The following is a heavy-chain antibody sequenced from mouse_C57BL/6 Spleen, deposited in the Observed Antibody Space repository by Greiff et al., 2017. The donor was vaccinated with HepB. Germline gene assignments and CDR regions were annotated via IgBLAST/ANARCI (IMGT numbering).Heavy chain of an antibody. CDR2: ISSGGGST. Sequence: EVKLVESGGGLVQPGGSLKLSCAASGFTFSDYYMYWVRQTPEKRLEWVAYISSGGGSTYYPDTVKGRFTISRDNAKNTLYLQMSRLKSEDTAMYYCARRGYDYDYAMDYWGQGTSVTVSS. D-gene: IGHD2-4*01. V-gene: IGHV5-12*01. J-gene: IGHJ4*01. CDR1: GFTFSDYY. CDR3: ARRGYDYDYAMDY.